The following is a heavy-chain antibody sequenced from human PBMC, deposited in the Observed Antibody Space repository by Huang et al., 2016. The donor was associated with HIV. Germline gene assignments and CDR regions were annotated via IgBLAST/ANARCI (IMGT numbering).Heavy chain of an antibody. V-gene: IGHV4-39*02. Sequence: LLLRESGSGLVKTSETMSLSCTVAFASISGNCKYWTLVRQSPGKGLEWIAGRHYGGWTYYNPSLKSRVSMSVDTSHNQHFSLTLASVTAADTAVYFCASGPVIVSISRFYFEQWGPGILVTV. D-gene: IGHD3-22*01. CDR1: FASISGNCKY. J-gene: IGHJ4*02. CDR3: ASGPVIVSISRFYFEQ. CDR2: RHYGGWT.